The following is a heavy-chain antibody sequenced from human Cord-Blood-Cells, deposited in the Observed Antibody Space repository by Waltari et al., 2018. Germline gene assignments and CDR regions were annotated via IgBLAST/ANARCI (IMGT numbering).Heavy chain of an antibody. Sequence: QVQLVQSGAEVKKPGASVKVSCKASGYTFTSYGISWVRKGPGQGLEWMGWTSAYNGNTNYAQKLQGRVTMTTDKSTSTAYRELRSLRSDDTAVYYCARDEAGGGSYYYYYYGMDVWGQGTTVTVSS. J-gene: IGHJ6*02. D-gene: IGHD1-26*01. CDR2: TSAYNGNT. CDR1: GYTFTSYG. CDR3: ARDEAGGGSYYYYYYGMDV. V-gene: IGHV1-18*01.